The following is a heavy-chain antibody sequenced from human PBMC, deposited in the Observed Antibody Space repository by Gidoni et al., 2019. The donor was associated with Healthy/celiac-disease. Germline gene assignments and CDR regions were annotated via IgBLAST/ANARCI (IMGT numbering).Heavy chain of an antibody. CDR3: ARCNSSGWYGVYAFDI. Sequence: QVQLQASGPGLVKPSETLSLTCTVSGGSISSYYWSWIRPRPGKGLEWIVYIYYSVSNNYNPSIKIRVTISGDTSKNQFSLKLSSVIDADTAVYYCARCNSSGWYGVYAFDIWGQGTMVTVSS. CDR1: GGSISSYY. V-gene: IGHV4-59*01. CDR2: IYYSVSN. D-gene: IGHD6-19*01. J-gene: IGHJ3*02.